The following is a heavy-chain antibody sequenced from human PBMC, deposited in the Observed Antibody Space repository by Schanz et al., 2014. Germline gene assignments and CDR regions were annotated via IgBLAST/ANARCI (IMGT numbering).Heavy chain of an antibody. D-gene: IGHD6-19*01. CDR2: ISTSGTYM. Sequence: EVQLMESGGGLVKPGGSLRLSCVASGFAFSSFAMTWVRQAPGRALEWVSSISTSGTYMYIADSLKGRLTISRDNAKNSLYLQMNSLRAEDTALYYCTKDKSQIAVAGLFDLWGQGTLVTVSS. V-gene: IGHV3-21*04. J-gene: IGHJ4*02. CDR1: GFAFSSFA. CDR3: TKDKSQIAVAGLFDL.